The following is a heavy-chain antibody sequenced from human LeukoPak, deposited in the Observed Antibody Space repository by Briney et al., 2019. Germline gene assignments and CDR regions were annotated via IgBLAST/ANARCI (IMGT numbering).Heavy chain of an antibody. Sequence: ASVKVSCKASGYTFTGYYMFWVRQAPGQGLEWMGWINPNSGGTNYAQKFQGRVTMTRDTSISTAYMELSRLRSDDTAVYYCARDLGAAAGTFDYWGQGTLVTVSS. J-gene: IGHJ4*02. CDR1: GYTFTGYY. V-gene: IGHV1-2*02. CDR2: INPNSGGT. D-gene: IGHD6-13*01. CDR3: ARDLGAAAGTFDY.